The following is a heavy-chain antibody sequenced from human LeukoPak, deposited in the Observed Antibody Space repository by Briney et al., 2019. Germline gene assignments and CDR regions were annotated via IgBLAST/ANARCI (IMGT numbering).Heavy chain of an antibody. V-gene: IGHV1-2*02. CDR3: ARDRERYCTNGVCSLDAFDI. Sequence: ASVKVSCKASGYTFTGYYMHWVRQAPGQGLEWMGWINPNSGGTNYAQKFQGRVTMTRDTSISTAYMELSRLRSDDTAVYYCARDRERYCTNGVCSLDAFDIWGQGTMVTVSS. CDR1: GYTFTGYY. D-gene: IGHD2-8*01. J-gene: IGHJ3*02. CDR2: INPNSGGT.